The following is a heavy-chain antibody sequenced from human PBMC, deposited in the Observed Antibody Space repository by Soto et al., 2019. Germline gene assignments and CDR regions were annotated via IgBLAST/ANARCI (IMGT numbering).Heavy chain of an antibody. J-gene: IGHJ4*02. Sequence: PGGSLRLSCAASGFTFSSYGMHWVRQAPGKGLEWVAVIRYDGSNKYYADSVKGRFTISRDNSKNTLYLQMNSLRAEDTAVYYCARDPGYYGSGSQDYWGQGTLVTVSS. D-gene: IGHD3-10*01. CDR1: GFTFSSYG. CDR2: IRYDGSNK. V-gene: IGHV3-33*01. CDR3: ARDPGYYGSGSQDY.